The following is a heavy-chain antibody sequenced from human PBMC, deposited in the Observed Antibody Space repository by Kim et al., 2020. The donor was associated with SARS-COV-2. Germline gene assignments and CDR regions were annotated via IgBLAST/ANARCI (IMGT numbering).Heavy chain of an antibody. D-gene: IGHD3-22*01. J-gene: IGHJ4*02. CDR2: IWYDGSNK. V-gene: IGHV3-33*01. CDR3: ARDSSGYYLDY. Sequence: GGSLRLSCAASGFTFSSYGMHWVRQAPGKGLEWVAVIWYDGSNKYYADSVKGRFTISRDNSKNTLYLQMNSMRAEDTAVYYCARDSSGYYLDYWGQGTLVTVSS. CDR1: GFTFSSYG.